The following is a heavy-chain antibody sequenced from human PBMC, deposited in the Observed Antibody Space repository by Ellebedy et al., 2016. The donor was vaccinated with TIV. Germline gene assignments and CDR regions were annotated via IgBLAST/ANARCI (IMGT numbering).Heavy chain of an antibody. CDR2: IGVGGTDT. J-gene: IGHJ3*01. CDR3: AKEGFGSGRCGGFDV. Sequence: GESLKISCAASGFTFSNHVLTWVRQAPGKGLEWVSTIGVGGTDTHYADSVKGRVTISRDDSRKAVYLQLTGLRAEDTATYYCAKEGFGSGRCGGFDVWGQGTLVTVSS. V-gene: IGHV3-23*01. D-gene: IGHD3-3*01. CDR1: GFTFSNHV.